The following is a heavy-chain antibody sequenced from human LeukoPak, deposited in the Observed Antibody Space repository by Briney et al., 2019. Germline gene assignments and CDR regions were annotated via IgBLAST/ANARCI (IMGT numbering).Heavy chain of an antibody. D-gene: IGHD5-24*01. CDR2: IYPGDSDT. J-gene: IGHJ4*02. V-gene: IGHV5-51*01. Sequence: GESLKISCQGSGYSFTSYWIGWVRQMPGKGLEWMGIIYPGDSDTRYSPSFQGQVTISADKSISTAYLQWSSLKAPDTAMYYCARQTARRWLQSPAFDYWGQGTLVTVSS. CDR3: ARQTARRWLQSPAFDY. CDR1: GYSFTSYW.